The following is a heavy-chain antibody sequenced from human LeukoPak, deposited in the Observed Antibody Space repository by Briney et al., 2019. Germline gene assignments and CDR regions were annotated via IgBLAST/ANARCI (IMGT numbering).Heavy chain of an antibody. CDR3: SRGSGWLSVY. Sequence: PGGSLRLSCTASGFTFGDYLMSWFRQAPGKGLEWIGFISGGTAAHAASETGRFTITGDDSTSITSVQMHSVTTEDTAVYYCSRGSGWLSVYWGQGPLVTVSS. CDR1: GFTFGDYL. J-gene: IGHJ4*02. CDR2: ISGGTA. V-gene: IGHV3-49*03. D-gene: IGHD6-19*01.